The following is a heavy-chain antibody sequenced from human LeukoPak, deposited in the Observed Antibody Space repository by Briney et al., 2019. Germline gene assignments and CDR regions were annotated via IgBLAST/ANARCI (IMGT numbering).Heavy chain of an antibody. CDR2: FDPEDGET. V-gene: IGHV1-24*01. CDR3: ARGYWGTAAGEDFFDM. J-gene: IGHJ3*02. Sequence: ASVKVSCKVSGYTLTELSMHWVRQAPGKGLEWMGGFDPEDGETIYAQKFQGRVTMTEDTSTDTAYMELSSLRSEDTAVYYCARGYWGTAAGEDFFDMWGQGTKVTVSS. CDR1: GYTLTELS. D-gene: IGHD6-13*01.